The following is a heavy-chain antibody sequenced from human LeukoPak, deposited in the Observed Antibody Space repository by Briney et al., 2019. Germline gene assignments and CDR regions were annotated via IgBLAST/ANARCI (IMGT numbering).Heavy chain of an antibody. CDR2: IYYSGST. J-gene: IGHJ4*02. CDR1: GGSISSYY. Sequence: SETLSLTCTVPGGSISSYYWSWIRQPPGKGLEWIGYIYYSGSTNYNPSLKSRVTISVDTSKNQFSLKLSSVTAADTAVYYCARGRGYCSSTSCYVGLFFDYWGQGTLVTVSS. V-gene: IGHV4-59*12. D-gene: IGHD2-2*01. CDR3: ARGRGYCSSTSCYVGLFFDY.